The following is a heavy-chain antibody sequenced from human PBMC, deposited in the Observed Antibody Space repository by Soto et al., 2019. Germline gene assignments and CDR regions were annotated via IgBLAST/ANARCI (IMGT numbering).Heavy chain of an antibody. CDR1: GFTVGNNY. CDR3: AKDGRGSGSHYNSFGY. J-gene: IGHJ4*02. D-gene: IGHD3-10*01. CDR2: IYSTGTT. Sequence: EVQLVESGGGLIQPGGSLKLSCAASGFTVGNNYMSWVRQAPGKGLEWVSLIYSTGTTKYADSVKGRCTVSRDNAKNTLYVQMNSLRAEEPAVYYCAKDGRGSGSHYNSFGYWGQGTRVTVSS. V-gene: IGHV3-53*01.